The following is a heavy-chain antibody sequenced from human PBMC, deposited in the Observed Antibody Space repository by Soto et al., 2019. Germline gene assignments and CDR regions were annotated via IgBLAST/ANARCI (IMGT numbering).Heavy chain of an antibody. CDR1: GFTFSSYA. CDR2: ISGSGDNT. CDR3: AKVAGTTYYYYYGMDV. V-gene: IGHV3-23*01. J-gene: IGHJ6*02. D-gene: IGHD1-1*01. Sequence: PGGSLRLSWAASGFTFSSYAMSWVRQAPGKGLEWVSAISGSGDNTYYADSVEGRFTISRDNSKNTLYLQMNSLRAEDTAVYYCAKVAGTTYYYYYGMDVWGQGTTVTVSS.